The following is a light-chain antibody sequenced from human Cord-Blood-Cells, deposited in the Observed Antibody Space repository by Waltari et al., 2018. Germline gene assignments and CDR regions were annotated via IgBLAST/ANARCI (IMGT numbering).Light chain of an antibody. CDR3: SSYTSSSTLV. Sequence: QSALTHPASVCGSPGQSITISCTGTSSDVGGYNYVSWYQQHPGKAPNLMIYDVSNRPSGVSTRFSGSKSGNTASLTISGLQAEDEADYYCSSYTSSSTLVFGGGTKLTVL. CDR2: DVS. CDR1: SSDVGGYNY. J-gene: IGLJ2*01. V-gene: IGLV2-14*01.